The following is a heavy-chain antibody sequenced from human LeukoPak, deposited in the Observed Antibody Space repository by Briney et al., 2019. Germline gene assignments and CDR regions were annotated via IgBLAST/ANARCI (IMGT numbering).Heavy chain of an antibody. CDR1: GFSFNNDW. Sequence: GGSLRLSCATSGFSFNNDWMDWVRQAPGKGLEWVANINQDGSEKNCLDSVKGRFTISRDNAQNSLYLQMNSLRAEDTAVYYCARDPPSFQHWGQGTLVTVSS. CDR3: ARDPPSFQH. J-gene: IGHJ1*01. CDR2: INQDGSEK. V-gene: IGHV3-7*01.